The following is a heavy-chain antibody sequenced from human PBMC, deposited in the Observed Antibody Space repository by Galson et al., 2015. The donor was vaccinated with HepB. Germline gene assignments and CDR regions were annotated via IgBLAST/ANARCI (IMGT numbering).Heavy chain of an antibody. V-gene: IGHV1-69*13. CDR3: ARDSMGIIVVPPAMDFYYYGMDV. CDR2: IIPIFGTT. J-gene: IGHJ6*02. CDR1: EGTFSSYA. D-gene: IGHD2-2*01. Sequence: SVKVSCKASEGTFSSYAISWVRQAPGQGLEWMGGIIPIFGTTNYAQKFQGRIIITADESTGTAYMELSSLRSEDTAVFYCARDSMGIIVVPPAMDFYYYGMDVWGQGTTVIVSS.